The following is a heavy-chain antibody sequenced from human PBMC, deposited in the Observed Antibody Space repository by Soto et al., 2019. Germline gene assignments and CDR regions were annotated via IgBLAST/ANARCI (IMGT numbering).Heavy chain of an antibody. CDR1: GFTFNNYL. CDR2: VHTDENIT. V-gene: IGHV3-74*01. J-gene: IGHJ4*02. Sequence: PGGSLRLSCAASGFTFNNYLMHWVRQAPGKGLVWVSRVHTDENITNYAASVKGRFTVSRDNAKNTLYLQMNSLRAEDTAVYYCARAGMTTVNFLDYWAQGLLLTVSS. CDR3: ARAGMTTVNFLDY. D-gene: IGHD4-17*01.